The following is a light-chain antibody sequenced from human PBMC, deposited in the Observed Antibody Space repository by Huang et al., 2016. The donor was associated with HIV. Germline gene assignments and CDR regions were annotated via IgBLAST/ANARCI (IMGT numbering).Light chain of an antibody. Sequence: EIVLTQSPGTLSLSPGERATLSCRASQSVSSSFLDWYQQKPGQAPRLLIYGASSRVTGIPDRFSGSGAGTDFTLTISRLEPEDFAVYYCQQYGSSPRTFGQGTKVEIK. CDR3: QQYGSSPRT. CDR2: GAS. V-gene: IGKV3-20*01. J-gene: IGKJ1*01. CDR1: QSVSSSF.